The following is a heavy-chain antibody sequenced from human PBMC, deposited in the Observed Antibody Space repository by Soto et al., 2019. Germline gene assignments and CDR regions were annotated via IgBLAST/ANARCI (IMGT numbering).Heavy chain of an antibody. D-gene: IGHD5-12*01. V-gene: IGHV4-59*01. CDR2: IYYSGST. J-gene: IGHJ4*02. CDR1: GGSISSYY. CDR3: ARVKGDIVATVIFDY. Sequence: LETLSLTCTVSGGSISSYYWSWIRQPPGKGLEWIGYIYYSGSTNYNPSLKSRVTISVDTSKNRFSLKLSSVTAADTAVYYCARVKGDIVATVIFDYWGQGTLVTVSS.